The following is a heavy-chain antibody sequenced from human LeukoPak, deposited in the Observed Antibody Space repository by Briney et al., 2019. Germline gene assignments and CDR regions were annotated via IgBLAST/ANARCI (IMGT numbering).Heavy chain of an antibody. V-gene: IGHV1-2*02. J-gene: IGHJ4*02. D-gene: IGHD3-22*01. CDR1: GYTFTSYY. CDR2: INPNSGGA. CDR3: ARVAVPHYYDSSGYLTYFDY. Sequence: ASVKVSCKASGYTFTSYYMHWVRQAPGQGLEWMGWINPNSGGANYAQKFQGRVTMTRDTSISTAYMELSRLRSDDTAVYYCARVAVPHYYDSSGYLTYFDYWGQGTLVTVSS.